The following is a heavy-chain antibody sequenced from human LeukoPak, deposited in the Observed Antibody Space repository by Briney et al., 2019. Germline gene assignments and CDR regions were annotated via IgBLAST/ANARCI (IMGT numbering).Heavy chain of an antibody. CDR2: INPNSGGT. D-gene: IGHD3-22*01. Sequence: ASVKVSCKASGYTFTGYYMHWVRQAPGQGLEWMGWINPNSGGTNYAQKFQGRVTMTRDTSISTAYMELSRLRSDDTAVYYCARWPDYYDSSGTFDYWGQGTLVTVSS. J-gene: IGHJ4*02. CDR3: ARWPDYYDSSGTFDY. CDR1: GYTFTGYY. V-gene: IGHV1-2*02.